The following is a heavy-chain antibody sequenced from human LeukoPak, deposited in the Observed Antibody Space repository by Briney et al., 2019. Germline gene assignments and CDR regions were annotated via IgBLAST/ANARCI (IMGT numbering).Heavy chain of an antibody. V-gene: IGHV3-66*01. J-gene: IGHJ6*02. CDR3: AKGQQYYYYDSSGTSGGMDV. CDR2: IYSGGST. Sequence: GGSLRLSCAASGFTVSSNYMSWVRQAPGKGLEWVSVIYSGGSTYYADSVKGRFTISRDNSKNTLYLQMNSLRPEDTAMYYCAKGQQYYYYDSSGTSGGMDVWGQGTTVIVSS. D-gene: IGHD3-22*01. CDR1: GFTVSSNY.